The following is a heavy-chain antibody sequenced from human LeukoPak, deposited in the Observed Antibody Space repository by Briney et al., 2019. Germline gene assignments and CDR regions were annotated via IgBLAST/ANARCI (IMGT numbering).Heavy chain of an antibody. CDR2: IRYDGSNK. CDR3: ATSLIWFGELSAPFDY. V-gene: IGHV3-30*02. D-gene: IGHD3-10*01. Sequence: GRSLRLSCAASGFTFSSYGMHWVRQAPGKGLEWVAFIRYDGSNKYYADSVKGRFTISRDNSKNTLYLQMGSLRTEDMAVYYCATSLIWFGELSAPFDYWGQGTLVTVSS. J-gene: IGHJ4*02. CDR1: GFTFSSYG.